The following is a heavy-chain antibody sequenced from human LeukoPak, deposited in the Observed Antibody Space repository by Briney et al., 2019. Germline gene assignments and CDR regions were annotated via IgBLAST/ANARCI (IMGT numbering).Heavy chain of an antibody. V-gene: IGHV4-4*07. CDR3: ARLKYYDSTGYNPGYYMDV. D-gene: IGHD3-22*01. CDR1: GGSIINYY. J-gene: IGHJ6*03. Sequence: SETLSLTRTVSGGSIINYYWSWIRQSAGTGLEWVGRIYVTGSTIYNPSLQSRLSMSVDTSKNQFSLRLTSVTAADTAVYFCARLKYYDSTGYNPGYYMDVWGKGIAVTVSS. CDR2: IYVTGST.